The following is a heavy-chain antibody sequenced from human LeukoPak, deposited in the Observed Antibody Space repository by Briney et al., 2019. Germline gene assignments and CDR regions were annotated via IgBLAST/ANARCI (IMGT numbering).Heavy chain of an antibody. D-gene: IGHD3-16*01. J-gene: IGHJ4*02. CDR1: GFTFSSYA. CDR3: ARGRGLAEDY. CDR2: ISYDGTNK. V-gene: IGHV3-30*01. Sequence: GGSLRLSCTASGFTFSSYAMHWVRQAPGKGLEWVAVISYDGTNKYYADSVKGRFTIPRDNSKNTLYLQMNSLRAEDTAVYYCARGRGLAEDYWGQGTLVTVSS.